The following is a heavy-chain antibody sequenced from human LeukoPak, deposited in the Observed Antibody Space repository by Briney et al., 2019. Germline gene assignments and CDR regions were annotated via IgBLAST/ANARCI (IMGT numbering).Heavy chain of an antibody. V-gene: IGHV3-48*03. D-gene: IGHD3-10*02. J-gene: IGHJ6*04. CDR2: ISSSGSTI. CDR1: GFTFSSYE. CDR3: AELGITMIGGV. Sequence: PGGSLRLSCAASGFTFSSYEMNWVRQAPGKGLEWVSYISSSGSTIYCADSVKGRFTISRDNAKNSLYLQTNSLRAEDTAVYYCAELGITMIGGVWGKGTTVTISS.